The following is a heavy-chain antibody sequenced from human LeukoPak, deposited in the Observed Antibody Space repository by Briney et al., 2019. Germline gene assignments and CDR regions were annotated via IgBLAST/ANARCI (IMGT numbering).Heavy chain of an antibody. CDR2: IYSGGST. Sequence: PGGSLRLSCAASGFTVSSNYMSWVRQAPGKGLEWVSVIYSGGSTYYADSVKGRSTISRDNSKNTLYLQMNSLRAEDTAVYYCARDPYDFWSGYKGMDVWGQGTTVTVSS. CDR1: GFTVSSNY. D-gene: IGHD3-3*01. J-gene: IGHJ6*02. V-gene: IGHV3-53*01. CDR3: ARDPYDFWSGYKGMDV.